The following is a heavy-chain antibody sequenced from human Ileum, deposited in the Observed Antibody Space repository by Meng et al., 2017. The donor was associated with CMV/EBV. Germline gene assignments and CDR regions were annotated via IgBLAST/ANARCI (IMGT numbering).Heavy chain of an antibody. J-gene: IGHJ4*02. CDR2: IYYSGTT. V-gene: IGHV4-31*02. CDR1: GVSISRSGYF. Sequence: SGVSISRSGYFWSWIRQHPGKGLEWIGYIYYSGTTYYNPSLKSRVTISLDTSRNQFSLKLNSVTDADTAMYYCARTGSTSWGYFDYWGQGTLVTVSS. CDR3: ARTGSTSWGYFDY. D-gene: IGHD2-2*01.